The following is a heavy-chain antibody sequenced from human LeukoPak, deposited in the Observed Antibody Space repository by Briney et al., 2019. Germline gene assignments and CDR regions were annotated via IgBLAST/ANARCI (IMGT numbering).Heavy chain of an antibody. CDR2: INHSGST. Sequence: SETLSLTCAVYGGSFSGYYWSWIRQPPGKGLEWIGEINHSGSTNYNPSLKSRVTISVDTSKNQFSLKLSSVTAADTAVYYCARVGFGGGLNWGQGTLVTVSS. D-gene: IGHD2-15*01. V-gene: IGHV4-34*01. CDR1: GGSFSGYY. CDR3: ARVGFGGGLN. J-gene: IGHJ4*02.